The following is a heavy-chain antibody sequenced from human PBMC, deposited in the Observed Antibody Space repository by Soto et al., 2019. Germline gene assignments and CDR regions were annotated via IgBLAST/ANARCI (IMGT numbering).Heavy chain of an antibody. CDR2: IIPIFGTA. D-gene: IGHD2-2*01. V-gene: IGHV1-69*01. CDR1: GGTFSSYA. CDR3: AMGGYCSSTSCAPRYYYGMDV. Sequence: QVQLVQSGAEVKKPGSSVKVSCKASGGTFSSYAISWVRQAPGQGLEWMGGIIPIFGTANYAQKFQGIVTITADESTSTAYMELSSLRSEDTAVYYCAMGGYCSSTSCAPRYYYGMDVWGQGTTVTVSS. J-gene: IGHJ6*02.